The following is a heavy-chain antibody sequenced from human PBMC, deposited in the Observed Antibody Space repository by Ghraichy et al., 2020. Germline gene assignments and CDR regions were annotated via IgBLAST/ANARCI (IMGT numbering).Heavy chain of an antibody. CDR2: IKKDGSEK. CDR3: ARGHYGMDV. Sequence: GESLNISCAASGFTFRNYWMSWVRQAPGKGLEWVANIKKDGSEKYYVDSVKGRFTISRDNAKNSLYLQMNSLRAEDTAVYYCARGHYGMDVWGPGTTVTVSS. CDR1: GFTFRNYW. J-gene: IGHJ6*02. V-gene: IGHV3-7*03.